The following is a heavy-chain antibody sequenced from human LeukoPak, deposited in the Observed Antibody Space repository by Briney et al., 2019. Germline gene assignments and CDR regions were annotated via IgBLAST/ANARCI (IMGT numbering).Heavy chain of an antibody. CDR2: IYYSGST. Sequence: PSETLSLTCTVSGGSISSSSYYWGWIRQPPGKGLEWIGSIYYSGSTYYNPSLKSRVTISVDTSKNQFSLKLSSVTAADTAVYYCARGDDFWSGYSFDYWGQGTLVTVSS. V-gene: IGHV4-39*07. J-gene: IGHJ4*02. CDR1: GGSISSSSYY. CDR3: ARGDDFWSGYSFDY. D-gene: IGHD3-3*01.